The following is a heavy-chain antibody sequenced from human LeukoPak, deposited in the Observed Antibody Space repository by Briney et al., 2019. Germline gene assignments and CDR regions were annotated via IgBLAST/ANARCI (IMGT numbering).Heavy chain of an antibody. CDR3: ARPYGDYGLFRGYYYYYMDV. J-gene: IGHJ6*03. CDR2: MNPNGGNT. Sequence: ASVKVSCKASGYTFTSYDINWVRRATGQGLEWMGWMNPNGGNTGYAQKFQGRVTMTRNTSISTAYMELSSLRSEDTAVYYCARPYGDYGLFRGYYYYYMDVWGKGTTVTVSS. V-gene: IGHV1-8*01. CDR1: GYTFTSYD. D-gene: IGHD4-17*01.